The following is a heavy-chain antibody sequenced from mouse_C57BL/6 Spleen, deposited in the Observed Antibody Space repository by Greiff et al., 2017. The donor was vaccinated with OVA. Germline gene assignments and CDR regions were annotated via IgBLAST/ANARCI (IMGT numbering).Heavy chain of an antibody. J-gene: IGHJ1*03. CDR1: GFTFSDYG. Sequence: DVMLVESGGGLVKPGGSLKLSCAASGFTFSDYGMHWVRQAPEKGLEWVAYISSGSSNIYYADTVKGRFTISRDNAKNTLFLQMTSLRSEDTAMYYCARDYYGSSYEYFDVWGTGTTVTVSS. V-gene: IGHV5-17*01. D-gene: IGHD1-1*01. CDR2: ISSGSSNI. CDR3: ARDYYGSSYEYFDV.